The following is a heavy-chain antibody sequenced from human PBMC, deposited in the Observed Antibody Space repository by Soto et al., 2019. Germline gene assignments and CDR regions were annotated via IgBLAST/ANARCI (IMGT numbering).Heavy chain of an antibody. CDR3: ERGRGVGY. V-gene: IGHV3-7*01. J-gene: IGHJ4*02. CDR1: GFTFSSYW. D-gene: IGHD1-26*01. CDR2: IKHDGSEK. Sequence: GGSLRLSCAASGFTFSSYWMSWVRQAPGKGLEWVATIKHDGSEKYYVDSVKGRFTISRENAKNSLYLQMNSLRAEDTAVYSCERGRGVGYWGQGTLVTVSS.